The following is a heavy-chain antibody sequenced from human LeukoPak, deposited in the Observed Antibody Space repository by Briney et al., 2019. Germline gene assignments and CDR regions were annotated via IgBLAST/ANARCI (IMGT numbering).Heavy chain of an antibody. V-gene: IGHV4-30-4*08. D-gene: IGHD3-16*02. CDR2: IYYSGST. Sequence: SETLSLTCTVSGGSISSGDYYWSWTRQPPGKGLEWIGYIYYSGSTYYNPSLKSRVTISVDTSKNQFSLKLSSVTAADTAVYYCARVGRPLYYFDYWGQGTLVTVSS. CDR1: GGSISSGDYY. CDR3: ARVGRPLYYFDY. J-gene: IGHJ4*02.